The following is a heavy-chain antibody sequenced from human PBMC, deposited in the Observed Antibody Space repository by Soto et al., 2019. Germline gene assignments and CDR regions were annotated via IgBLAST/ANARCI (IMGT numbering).Heavy chain of an antibody. Sequence: SGPTLVNPTQTLTLTCTFSGFSLSTSGVGVGWIRQPPGKALEWLALIYWDDDKRYSPSLKSRLTITKDTSKNQVVLTMTNMDPGNTPTYSCPPQGHYYDFWPAPGAGGSAPGGKEPLVPSPS. CDR2: IYWDDDK. V-gene: IGHV2-5*02. CDR3: PPQGHYYDFWPAPGAGGSAP. CDR1: GFSLSTSGVG. D-gene: IGHD3-3*01. J-gene: IGHJ5*02.